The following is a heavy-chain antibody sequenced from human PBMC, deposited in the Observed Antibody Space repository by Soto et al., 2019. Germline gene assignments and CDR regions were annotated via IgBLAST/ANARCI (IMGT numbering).Heavy chain of an antibody. J-gene: IGHJ4*02. CDR1: GFTFSSYA. Sequence: EVQLLESGGGLVQPGGSLRLSCAASGFTFSSYAMSWVRQTPGKGLEWVSAISGSGGSTYYADSVKGRFTISRDNSKNTLYLQMNSLRAEDTAVYYCAKDGIYGDYGGYWGQGTLVTVSS. CDR2: ISGSGGST. V-gene: IGHV3-23*01. CDR3: AKDGIYGDYGGY. D-gene: IGHD4-17*01.